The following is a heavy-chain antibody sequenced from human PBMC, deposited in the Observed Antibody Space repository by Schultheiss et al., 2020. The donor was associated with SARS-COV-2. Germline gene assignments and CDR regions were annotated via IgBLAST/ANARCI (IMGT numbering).Heavy chain of an antibody. V-gene: IGHV3-33*01. CDR3: ARDPTVSFFSATHYYYYMDV. CDR1: GFTFSSYG. D-gene: IGHD4-11*01. CDR2: IWYDGSNK. J-gene: IGHJ6*03. Sequence: GESLKISCAASGFTFSSYGMHWVRQAPGKGLEWVAVIWYDGSNKYYADSVKGRFTISRDNSKNTLYLQMNSLRAEDTAVYYCARDPTVSFFSATHYYYYMDVWGKGTTVTVSS.